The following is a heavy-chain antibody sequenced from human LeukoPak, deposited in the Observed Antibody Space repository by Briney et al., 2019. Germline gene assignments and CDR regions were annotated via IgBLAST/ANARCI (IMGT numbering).Heavy chain of an antibody. CDR3: AKRPSDYGDYVTYFDY. Sequence: GGSLRLSCAASGFSFISYGMHWVRQAPGKGLEWVGVISDDGRNRKYADSVKGRFTISRDNSKDTLYLQMNSLRDEDTAVYYCAKRPSDYGDYVTYFDYWGQGTLVTVSS. D-gene: IGHD4-17*01. V-gene: IGHV3-30*18. CDR1: GFSFISYG. J-gene: IGHJ4*02. CDR2: ISDDGRNR.